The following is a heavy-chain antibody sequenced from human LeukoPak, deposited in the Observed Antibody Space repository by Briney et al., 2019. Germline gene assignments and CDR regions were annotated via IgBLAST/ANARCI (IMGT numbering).Heavy chain of an antibody. D-gene: IGHD6-25*01. J-gene: IGHJ4*02. CDR1: RFTLVYL. Sequence: KPGGSLTLSCAASRFTLVYLMSWVRQAPGKGLEWVGRLESQRDGGTIDYATTVKGRFTISRDDSKNTLYLQMNSMKIDDTAVYYCTTGSSYSGLDNWGQGTLLTVPS. CDR3: TTGSSYSGLDN. CDR2: LESQRDGGTI. V-gene: IGHV3-15*04.